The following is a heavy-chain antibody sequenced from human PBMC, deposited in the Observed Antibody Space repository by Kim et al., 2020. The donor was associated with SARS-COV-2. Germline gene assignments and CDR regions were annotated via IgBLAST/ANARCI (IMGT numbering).Heavy chain of an antibody. Sequence: ASVKVSCKASGYTFTSYCISWVRQAPGQGLEWMGWISAYNGNTNYAQKLQGRVTMTTDTSTSTSYMELRSLRSDDTAVYYCATQGRIAAAGPTGWNFDPWGQGTLVTVSS. CDR3: ATQGRIAAAGPTGWNFDP. D-gene: IGHD6-13*01. V-gene: IGHV1-18*01. J-gene: IGHJ5*02. CDR1: GYTFTSYC. CDR2: ISAYNGNT.